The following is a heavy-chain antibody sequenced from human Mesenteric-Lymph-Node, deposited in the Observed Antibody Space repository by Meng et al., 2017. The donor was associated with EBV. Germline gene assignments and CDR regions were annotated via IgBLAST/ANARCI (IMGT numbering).Heavy chain of an antibody. CDR1: GGSISWYNW. V-gene: IGHV4-4*02. J-gene: IGHJ4*02. D-gene: IGHD3-22*01. CDR3: ARVNDSSGYLDY. Sequence: QVQARAARPGAAEPSGTLSPACAVSGGSISWYNWWSWVRQPPGKGLEGIGEIYDSGSTNHNPSLKSRVTISVDKSKNQFSLKLSSVTAADTAVYYCARVNDSSGYLDYWGQGTLVTVSS. CDR2: IYDSGST.